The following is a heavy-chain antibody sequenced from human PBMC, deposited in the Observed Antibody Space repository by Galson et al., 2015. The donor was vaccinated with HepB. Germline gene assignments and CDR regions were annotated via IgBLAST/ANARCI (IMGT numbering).Heavy chain of an antibody. V-gene: IGHV3-9*01. CDR2: ISWNSGSI. Sequence: SLRLSCAASGFTFDDYAMHWVRQAPGKGLEWVSGISWNSGSIGYADSVKGRFTISRDNAKNSLYLQMNSPRAEDTALYYCAKDISNEALEDSSGQDYWGQGTLVTVSS. CDR3: AKDISNEALEDSSGQDY. D-gene: IGHD6-19*01. CDR1: GFTFDDYA. J-gene: IGHJ4*02.